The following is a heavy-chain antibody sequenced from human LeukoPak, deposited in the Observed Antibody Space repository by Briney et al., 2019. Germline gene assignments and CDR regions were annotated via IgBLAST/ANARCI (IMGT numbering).Heavy chain of an antibody. J-gene: IGHJ3*02. D-gene: IGHD7-27*01. CDR2: IGAYNGNT. V-gene: IGHV1-18*01. CDR3: ARGDGRNWGYRDHAFDI. CDR1: GYTFTSYG. Sequence: GASVKVSCKASGYTFTSYGISWVRQTPGQGLEWMGWIGAYNGNTNYAQKLQGRVTMTTDTSTSTAYMELRSLRSDDTAVYYCARGDGRNWGYRDHAFDIWGQGTMVTVSS.